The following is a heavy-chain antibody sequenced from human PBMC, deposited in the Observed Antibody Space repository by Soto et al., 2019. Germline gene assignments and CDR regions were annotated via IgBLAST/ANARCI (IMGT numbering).Heavy chain of an antibody. CDR1: GGTFSSYA. V-gene: IGHV1-69*13. J-gene: IGHJ4*02. CDR3: ARGVRKYYDSSGYYFFDY. Sequence: GASVKVSCKASGGTFSSYAISWVRQAPGQGLEWMGGIIPIFGTANYAQKFQGRVTITADESTSTAYMELSSLRSDDTAVYYCARGVRKYYDSSGYYFFDYWGQGTLVTVSS. CDR2: IIPIFGTA. D-gene: IGHD3-22*01.